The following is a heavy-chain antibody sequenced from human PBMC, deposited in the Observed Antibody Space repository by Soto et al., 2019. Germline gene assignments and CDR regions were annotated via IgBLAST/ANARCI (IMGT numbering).Heavy chain of an antibody. CDR3: ARDRGAGCSSTSCYYYYGMDV. CDR1: GYTFTSYG. J-gene: IGHJ6*02. D-gene: IGHD2-2*01. Sequence: GASVKVSCKASGYTFTSYGISWVRQAPGQGLEWMGWISAYNGNTNYAQKLQGRVTMTTDTSTSTAYMELRSLRSDDTAVYYCARDRGAGCSSTSCYYYYGMDVWGQGTTVTVSS. V-gene: IGHV1-18*01. CDR2: ISAYNGNT.